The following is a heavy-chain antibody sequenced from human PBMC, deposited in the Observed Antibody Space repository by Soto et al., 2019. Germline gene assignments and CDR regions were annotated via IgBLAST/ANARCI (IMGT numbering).Heavy chain of an antibody. D-gene: IGHD3-10*01. CDR1: GYTFTTYS. J-gene: IGHJ4*02. Sequence: ASVKVCKASGYTFTTYSMHWVRQAPGQRLEWMGWINVGNGDTKNSQKFQGRVTITRDTSASTAYMELYSLRSEDTAVYYCARDYYDSGSSTHFDYWGQGTLVTVSS. CDR2: INVGNGDT. CDR3: ARDYYDSGSSTHFDY. V-gene: IGHV1-3*01.